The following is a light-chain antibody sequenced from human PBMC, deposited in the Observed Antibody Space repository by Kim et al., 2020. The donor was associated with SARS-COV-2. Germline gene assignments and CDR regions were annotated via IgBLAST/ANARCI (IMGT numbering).Light chain of an antibody. CDR1: QSVSSWY. J-gene: IGKJ3*01. Sequence: EIVLTQSPGTLSLSPGERATLSCRASQSVSSWYLAWYQQMPGQAPRLLIYGAFTRAIGIPDRFSGNGSGTEFTLIISRLEPEDFAVYYCQHYGSSIFTFGPGTKVDIK. V-gene: IGKV3-20*01. CDR2: GAF. CDR3: QHYGSSIFT.